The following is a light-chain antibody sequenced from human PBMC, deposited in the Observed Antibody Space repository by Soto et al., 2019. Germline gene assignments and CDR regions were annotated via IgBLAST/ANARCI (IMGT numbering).Light chain of an antibody. CDR2: NNN. CDR1: SSNIGSNT. V-gene: IGLV1-44*01. Sequence: QSVLTKPPSASGTPGQRVTISCSGSSSNIGSNTVNWYQQLPGTAPKLLIYNNNQWPSGVPVRFSGSKSGTSASLAISGLQSEDEGDYYCATWDDSLDGYVFGTGTKLTVL. CDR3: ATWDDSLDGYV. J-gene: IGLJ1*01.